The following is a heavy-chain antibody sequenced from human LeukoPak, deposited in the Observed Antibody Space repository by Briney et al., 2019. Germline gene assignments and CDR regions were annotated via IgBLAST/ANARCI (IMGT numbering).Heavy chain of an antibody. J-gene: IGHJ4*02. D-gene: IGHD2-2*02. V-gene: IGHV3-23*01. CDR1: GFTFSSYA. CDR2: ISGSGGST. CDR3: AKSDCSSTSCYRDY. Sequence: GGSLRLSCAASGFTFSSYAMSWVHQAPGKGLEWVSAISGSGGSTYYADSVKGRFTISRDNSKNTLYLQMNSLRAEDTAVYYCAKSDCSSTSCYRDYWGQGTLVTVSS.